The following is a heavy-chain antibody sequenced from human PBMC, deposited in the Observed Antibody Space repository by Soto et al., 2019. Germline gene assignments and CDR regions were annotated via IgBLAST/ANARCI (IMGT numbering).Heavy chain of an antibody. D-gene: IGHD6-25*01. CDR2: ISYDGSNK. J-gene: IGHJ4*02. CDR3: AKDSGQRDY. V-gene: IGHV3-30*18. CDR1: GFTFSSYG. Sequence: GGSLRLSCAASGFTFSSYGMHWVRQAPGKGLEWVAVISYDGSNKYYADSVKGRFTISRDNSKNTLYLQMNSLRAEDTAVDYCAKDSGQRDYWGQGTLVTVSS.